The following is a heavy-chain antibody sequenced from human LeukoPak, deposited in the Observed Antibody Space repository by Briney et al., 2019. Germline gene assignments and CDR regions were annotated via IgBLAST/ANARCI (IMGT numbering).Heavy chain of an antibody. CDR1: GGSISSGDYY. J-gene: IGHJ4*02. D-gene: IGHD2-2*01. CDR2: IYYSGST. CDR3: ARGTQYCSSTSCSYYFDY. V-gene: IGHV4-30-4*08. Sequence: PSETLSLTCTVSGGSISSGDYYWSWIRQPPGKGLEWIGYIYYSGSTYYNPSLKSRVTISVDTSKSQFSLKLSSVTAADTAVYYCARGTQYCSSTSCSYYFDYWGQGTLVTVSS.